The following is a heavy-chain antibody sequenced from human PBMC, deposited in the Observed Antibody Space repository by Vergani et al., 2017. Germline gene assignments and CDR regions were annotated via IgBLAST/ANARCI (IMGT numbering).Heavy chain of an antibody. CDR2: IIPIFGTA. CDR3: ARDRSXSWYRNYYYYYMDV. J-gene: IGHJ6*03. D-gene: IGHD6-13*01. CDR1: GGTFSSYA. V-gene: IGHV1-69*01. Sequence: QVQLVQSGAEVKKPGSSVKVSCKASGGTFSSYAISWVRQAPGQGLEWMGGIIPIFGTANYAQKFQGRVTITADESTSTAYMELSSLRSEDTAVYYCARDRSXSWYRNYYYYYMDVWGKGTTVTVSS.